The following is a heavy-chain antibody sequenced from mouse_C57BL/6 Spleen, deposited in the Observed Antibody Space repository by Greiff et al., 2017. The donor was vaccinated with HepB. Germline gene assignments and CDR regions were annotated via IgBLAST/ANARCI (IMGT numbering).Heavy chain of an antibody. CDR3: TRDLACFAY. CDR2: INPNNGGT. D-gene: IGHD2-10*02. Sequence: VQLQQSGPELVKPGASVKIPCKASGYTFTDYNMDWVKQSHGKSLEWIGDINPNNGGTIYNQKFKGKATLTVDKSSSTAYMELRSLTSEDSAVYYCTRDLACFAYWGQGTLVTVSA. J-gene: IGHJ3*01. CDR1: GYTFTDYN. V-gene: IGHV1-18*01.